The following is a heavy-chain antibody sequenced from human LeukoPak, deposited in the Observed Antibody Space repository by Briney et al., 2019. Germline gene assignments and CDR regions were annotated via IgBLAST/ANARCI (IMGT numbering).Heavy chain of an antibody. CDR3: ARGGRYYYDSSGLYYFDY. D-gene: IGHD3-22*01. CDR2: IYHSGST. Sequence: SETLSLTCAVPGGSISSGGYSWSWIRQPPGKGLEWIGYIYHSGSTYYNPSLKSRVTISVDRSKNQFSLKLSSVTAADTAVYYCARGGRYYYDSSGLYYFDYWGQGTLVTVSS. J-gene: IGHJ4*02. CDR1: GGSISSGGYS. V-gene: IGHV4-30-2*01.